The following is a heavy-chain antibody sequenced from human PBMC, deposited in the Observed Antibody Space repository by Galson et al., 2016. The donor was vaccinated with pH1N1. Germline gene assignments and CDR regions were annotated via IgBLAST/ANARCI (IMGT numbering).Heavy chain of an antibody. J-gene: IGHJ4*02. Sequence: PALVKPTQTLTLTCTFSGFSLSTSGVGVGWIRQPPGKALEWLALIYWDDDKRYSPSLKSRLPITKDTSKNQVVLTMTNMDPVDTATYYCARSDYGDYVGGLHYWGQGTLVTVSS. CDR3: ARSDYGDYVGGLHY. CDR1: GFSLSTSGVG. CDR2: IYWDDDK. V-gene: IGHV2-5*02. D-gene: IGHD4-17*01.